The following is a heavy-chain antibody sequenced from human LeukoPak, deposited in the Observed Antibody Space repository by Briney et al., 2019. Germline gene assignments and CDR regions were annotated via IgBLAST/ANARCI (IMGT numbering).Heavy chain of an antibody. D-gene: IGHD6-13*01. CDR3: ARASFIGAAGPFDY. V-gene: IGHV3-53*01. CDR2: IYSGGTT. CDR1: GFTVSSNY. Sequence: PGGSLRLSCAASGFTVSSNYMNWVRQAPGKGLEWVSVIYSGGTTYYADSVKGRFTISRDNSKNTLYLQMNSLRAEDTAVYYCARASFIGAAGPFDYWGQGTLVTVSS. J-gene: IGHJ4*02.